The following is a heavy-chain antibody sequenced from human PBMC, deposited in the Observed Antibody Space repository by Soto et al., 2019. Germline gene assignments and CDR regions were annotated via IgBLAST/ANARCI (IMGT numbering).Heavy chain of an antibody. CDR1: GESMSSSDYY. J-gene: IGHJ4*02. Sequence: SETLSLTCAVSGESMSSSDYYWGWIRQPPGKGLEWIGSIYYSGSTYYNPSLQSRVAISVDTSKNQFSLKLKSVTAADTAIYYCARRTVNIRTFYSGLKTHCFDYWGQGAPVTVSS. CDR2: IYYSGST. CDR3: ARRTVNIRTFYSGLKTHCFDY. D-gene: IGHD6-19*01. V-gene: IGHV4-39*01.